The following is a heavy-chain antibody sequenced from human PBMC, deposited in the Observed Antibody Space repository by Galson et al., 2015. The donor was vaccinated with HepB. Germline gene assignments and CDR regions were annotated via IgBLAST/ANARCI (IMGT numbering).Heavy chain of an antibody. Sequence: SLRLSCAASGLRFRDYGMHWVRQAPGKGLEWVAVVWFDGSNKYYADSVKGRFTISRDNSKNTLFLQMNSLRAEDTAVYYCASGITRAMNYYGPFDYWGQGSLVTVSS. CDR1: GLRFRDYG. CDR3: ASGITRAMNYYGPFDY. CDR2: VWFDGSNK. V-gene: IGHV3-33*01. J-gene: IGHJ4*02. D-gene: IGHD3-10*01.